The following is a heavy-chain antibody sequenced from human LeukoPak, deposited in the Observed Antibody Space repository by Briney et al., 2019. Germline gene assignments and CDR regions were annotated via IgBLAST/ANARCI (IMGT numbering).Heavy chain of an antibody. J-gene: IGHJ5*02. V-gene: IGHV5-51*01. CDR3: ARVERSSGWPRSPFDP. Sequence: GESLKISCKGSGFTFTTYWIGWVRQMPGKGLEWMGIIYPGDSDTRYSPSFQGQVTISADKSISTAYLQWSSLKASDTAMYYCARVERSSGWPRSPFDPWGQGTLVTVSS. D-gene: IGHD6-19*01. CDR1: GFTFTTYW. CDR2: IYPGDSDT.